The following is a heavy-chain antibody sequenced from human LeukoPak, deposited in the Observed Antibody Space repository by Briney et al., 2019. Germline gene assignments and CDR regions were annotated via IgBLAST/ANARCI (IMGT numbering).Heavy chain of an antibody. J-gene: IGHJ4*02. CDR3: AKDLLGATGYFDH. V-gene: IGHV3-23*01. CDR2: LTGSGLST. Sequence: GGSLRLSCAASGFAFSTYAMSWVRQAPGKGLEWVSGLTGSGLSTYYADSVKGRFTISRDNSKNTLYLQMNSLRADDTAVYYCAKDLLGATGYFDHWGQGTLVTVSS. D-gene: IGHD1-26*01. CDR1: GFAFSTYA.